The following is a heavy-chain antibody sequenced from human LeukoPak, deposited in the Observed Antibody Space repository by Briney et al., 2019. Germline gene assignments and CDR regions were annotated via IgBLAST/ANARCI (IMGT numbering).Heavy chain of an antibody. CDR1: GFTFSSYW. D-gene: IGHD1-26*01. J-gene: IGHJ4*02. Sequence: GESLKISCAASGFTFSSYWMSWVRQAPGKGLEWVANIKQDGSEKYYVDSVKGRFTISRDNAKNSLYLQMNSLRAEDTAVYYCARADGSYYSNFGFDYWGQGTLVTVSS. CDR2: IKQDGSEK. V-gene: IGHV3-7*01. CDR3: ARADGSYYSNFGFDY.